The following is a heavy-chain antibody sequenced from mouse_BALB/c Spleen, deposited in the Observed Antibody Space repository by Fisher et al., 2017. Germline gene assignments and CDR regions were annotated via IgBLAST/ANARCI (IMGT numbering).Heavy chain of an antibody. Sequence: RFTISRDNAKNNLYLQMSSLRSEDTALYYCARSRPTMVTTSMDYWGQGTSVTVSS. D-gene: IGHD2-10*01. J-gene: IGHJ4*01. V-gene: IGHV5-9*03. CDR3: ARSRPTMVTTSMDY.